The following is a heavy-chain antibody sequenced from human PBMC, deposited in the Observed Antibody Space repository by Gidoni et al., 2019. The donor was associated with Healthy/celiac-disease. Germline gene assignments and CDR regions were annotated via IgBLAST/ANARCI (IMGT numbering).Heavy chain of an antibody. V-gene: IGHV3-30*03. J-gene: IGHJ4*02. CDR1: GSTFSRYG. D-gene: IGHD3-22*01. CDR2: ISDDGSNK. CDR3: AGDSSGYYRGLGY. Sequence: QVQLVESGGGVVQPGRSLRLSCAAFGSTFSRYGMHWVRQDPGTGLEWVAVISDDGSNKYYADSVKGRFTITRDNSKNTLYLQMNSLRAEDTAVYYCAGDSSGYYRGLGYWGQGTLVTVSS.